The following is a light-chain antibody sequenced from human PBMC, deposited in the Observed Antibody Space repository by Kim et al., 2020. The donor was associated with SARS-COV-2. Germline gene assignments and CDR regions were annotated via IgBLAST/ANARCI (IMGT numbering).Light chain of an antibody. CDR3: NSRDNNDNVV. V-gene: IGLV3-19*01. CDR1: SLRSDY. J-gene: IGLJ3*02. CDR2: GKN. Sequence: VALGQTGRKTFQGASLRSDYETGYQHKPGPAPTLVIFGKNNQTSGIPDRFSGSSSGNTASLTITGTQAGDEADYYCNSRDNNDNVVFGGGTQLTVL.